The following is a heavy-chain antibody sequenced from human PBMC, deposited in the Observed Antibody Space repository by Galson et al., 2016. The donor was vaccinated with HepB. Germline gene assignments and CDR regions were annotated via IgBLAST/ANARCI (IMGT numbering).Heavy chain of an antibody. J-gene: IGHJ6*02. D-gene: IGHD6-19*01. V-gene: IGHV3-23*01. CDR1: GLTFSSYA. CDR3: AKGFRPYRSGWERLFEHSYHYYGIDV. Sequence: SLRLSCAASGLTFSSYAMSWVRQAPGKGLEWVSSISSRGGRTYYTDSVKGRFTVSRDNSKNTLYVQMNTLRAEDTAVYYCAKGFRPYRSGWERLFEHSYHYYGIDVWGQGTTVTVSS. CDR2: ISSRGGRT.